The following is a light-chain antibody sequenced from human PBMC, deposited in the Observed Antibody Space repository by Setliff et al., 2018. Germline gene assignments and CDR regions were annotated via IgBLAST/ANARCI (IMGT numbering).Light chain of an antibody. CDR1: SSNIGNNY. J-gene: IGLJ1*01. Sequence: QSVLTQPPSVSAAPGQKVTISCSGSSSNIGNNYVSWYQQLPGTAPKLLIYDNERPSGIPDRFSASKSGTSATLGITGLQTGDGADYYCGAWDRSLSVYVFGTGTKVTVL. V-gene: IGLV1-51*01. CDR3: GAWDRSLSVYV. CDR2: DNE.